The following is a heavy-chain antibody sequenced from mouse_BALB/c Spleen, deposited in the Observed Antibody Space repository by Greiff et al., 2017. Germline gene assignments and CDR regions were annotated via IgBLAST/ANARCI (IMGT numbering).Heavy chain of an antibody. CDR2: ISSGSSTI. CDR3: ARSDGYYAMDY. Sequence: EEKLVESGGGLVQPGGSRKLSCAASGFTFSSFGMHWVRQAPEKGLEWVAYISSGSSTIYYADTVKGRFTISRDNPKNTLFLQMTSLRSEDTAMYYCARSDGYYAMDYWGQGTSVTVSS. D-gene: IGHD2-3*01. CDR1: GFTFSSFG. J-gene: IGHJ4*01. V-gene: IGHV5-17*02.